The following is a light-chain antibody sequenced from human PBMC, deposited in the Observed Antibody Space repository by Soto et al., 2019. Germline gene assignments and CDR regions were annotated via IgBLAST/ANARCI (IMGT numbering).Light chain of an antibody. Sequence: IVMTQSPDSLAVSLGERATINCKSSQSVLYSSNNKNYLAWYQQKPGQSPKLLIYWASTRESGVPDRFSGSGSGTDFTLPISSLQAEDVAVSYCQQYYSTPPYTFCQGTKLEIK. CDR1: QSVLYSSNNKNY. CDR2: WAS. V-gene: IGKV4-1*01. J-gene: IGKJ2*01. CDR3: QQYYSTPPYT.